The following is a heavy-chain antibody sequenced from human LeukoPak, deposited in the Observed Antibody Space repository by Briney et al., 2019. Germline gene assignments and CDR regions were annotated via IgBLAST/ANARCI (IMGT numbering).Heavy chain of an antibody. CDR3: AKDATWYGGGYTTFDS. Sequence: GGSLRLSCAASGLTFRTYSMCWVRQAPGKGPEWVSAITPGSDITHYADSVKGRFTISRDNSKSILYLEMNNLRAEDTAVYYCAKDATWYGGGYTTFDSWGQGTLVIVSS. V-gene: IGHV3-23*01. D-gene: IGHD1-26*01. CDR1: GLTFRTYS. J-gene: IGHJ4*02. CDR2: ITPGSDIT.